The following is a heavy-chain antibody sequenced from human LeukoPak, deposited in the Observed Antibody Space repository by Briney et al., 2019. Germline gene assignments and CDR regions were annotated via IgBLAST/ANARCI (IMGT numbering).Heavy chain of an antibody. CDR3: TKEDHEVSTGYSTGDFDY. CDR2: ISPSGETK. D-gene: IGHD3-9*01. Sequence: PGGSLRLSCAASGFTFSTNNMHWVRQAPGMGLEWISYISPSGETKHYADSVKGRFTISRDNAENSLYLQLTTLRADDTAIYYCTKEDHEVSTGYSTGDFDYWGQGTLVTVSS. J-gene: IGHJ4*02. V-gene: IGHV3-48*01. CDR1: GFTFSTNN.